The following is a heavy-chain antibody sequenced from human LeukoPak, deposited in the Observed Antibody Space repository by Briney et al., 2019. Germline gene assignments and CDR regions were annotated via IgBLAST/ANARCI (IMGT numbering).Heavy chain of an antibody. J-gene: IGHJ4*02. CDR1: GYTFTGYY. V-gene: IGHV1-2*02. CDR3: AAYDYASGADY. CDR2: INPNSGDP. D-gene: IGHD3-10*01. Sequence: ASVKVSCKASGYTFTGYYMHWVRQAPGQGLEWMGWINPNSGDPNYAQQFQGRVTMTRDTSISTAYMELSRLRSDDTAMYYCAAYDYASGADYWGQGSLVTVSS.